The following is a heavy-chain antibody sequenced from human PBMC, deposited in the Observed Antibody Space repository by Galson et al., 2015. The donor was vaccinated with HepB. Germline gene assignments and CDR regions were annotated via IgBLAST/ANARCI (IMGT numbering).Heavy chain of an antibody. D-gene: IGHD2-8*01. CDR3: AKDQNCTTSVCYTYFYNGMDV. CDR1: KFSFSDYA. J-gene: IGHJ6*02. CDR2: ISGSGIST. Sequence: SLRLSCAASKFSFSDYAMSWVRQAPGKGLEWLSFISGSGISTYYANSVKGRFTISRDNSNNMLYLQMNSLRAEDTAVYYCAKDQNCTTSVCYTYFYNGMDVWGQGTTVTVSS. V-gene: IGHV3-23*01.